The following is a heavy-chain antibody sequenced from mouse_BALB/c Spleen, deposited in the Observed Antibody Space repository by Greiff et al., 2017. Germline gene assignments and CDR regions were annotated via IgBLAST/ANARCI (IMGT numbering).Heavy chain of an antibody. D-gene: IGHD1-1*01. CDR1: GYTFTSYW. Sequence: QVQLKQSGAELVKPGASVKLSCKASGYTFTSYWMHWVKQRPGQGLEWIGEINPSNGRTNYNEKFKSKATLTVDKSSSTAYMQLSSLTSEDSAVYYCARGYGSFHWYFDVWGAGTTVTVSS. CDR2: INPSNGRT. V-gene: IGHV1S81*02. CDR3: ARGYGSFHWYFDV. J-gene: IGHJ1*01.